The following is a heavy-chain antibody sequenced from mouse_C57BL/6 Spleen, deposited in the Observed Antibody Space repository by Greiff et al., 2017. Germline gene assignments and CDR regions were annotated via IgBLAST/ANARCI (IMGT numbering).Heavy chain of an antibody. J-gene: IGHJ3*01. D-gene: IGHD2-4*01. CDR3: ARSKSYYDYDGAWCAD. CDR1: GYAFSSSW. CDR2: LYPGDGDT. V-gene: IGHV1-82*01. Sequence: QVQLKQSGPELVKPGASVKISCKASGYAFSSSWMNWVKQRPGKGLEWIGRLYPGDGDTNYHGKFKGKATLTADKSSSTAYMQLSSLTSEDSAVYFGARSKSYYDYDGAWCADWGQGTLVTVSA.